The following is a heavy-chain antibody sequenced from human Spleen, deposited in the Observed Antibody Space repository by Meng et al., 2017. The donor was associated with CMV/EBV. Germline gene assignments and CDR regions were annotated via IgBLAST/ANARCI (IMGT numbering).Heavy chain of an antibody. J-gene: IGHJ5*02. Sequence: FSSYAMNWGRQDPGKGLEWVSSISGSAGSTYSADSVKGRFIISRDNSKNTLFLQMNSLRGDDTAVYYCVRTTGPYSNSWYDPDNWFDTWGQGTLVTVSS. CDR1: FSSYA. D-gene: IGHD6-13*01. CDR2: ISGSAGST. CDR3: VRTTGPYSNSWYDPDNWFDT. V-gene: IGHV3-23*01.